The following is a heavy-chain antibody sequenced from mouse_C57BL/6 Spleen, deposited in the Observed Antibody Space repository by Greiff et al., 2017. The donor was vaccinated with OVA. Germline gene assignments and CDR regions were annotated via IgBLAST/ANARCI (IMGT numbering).Heavy chain of an antibody. CDR1: GYTFTDYE. D-gene: IGHD3-2*02. CDR3: TREGSSGYYYFDY. J-gene: IGHJ4*01. V-gene: IGHV1-15*01. Sequence: QVQLQQSGAELVRPGASVTLSCKASGYTFTDYEMHWVKQTPVHGLEWIGAIDPETGGTAYNQKFKGKAILTADKSSSTAYMELRSLTSEDSAVYYCTREGSSGYYYFDYWGQGTSVTVSS. CDR2: IDPETGGT.